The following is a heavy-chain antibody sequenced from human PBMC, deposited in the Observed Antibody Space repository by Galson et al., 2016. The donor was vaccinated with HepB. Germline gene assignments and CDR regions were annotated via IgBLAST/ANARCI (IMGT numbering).Heavy chain of an antibody. D-gene: IGHD3-10*01. J-gene: IGHJ5*01. Sequence: SLRLSCAASGFSFSSYAMSWVRQAPGKGLVWVSGLSFDGSARRYADSVKSRFTISRDNAKNTLYLEMTSLSAEDTAVYYCARGSWAPFESWGQGTLVTVSS. CDR3: ARGSWAPFES. CDR2: LSFDGSAR. V-gene: IGHV3-74*01. CDR1: GFSFSSYA.